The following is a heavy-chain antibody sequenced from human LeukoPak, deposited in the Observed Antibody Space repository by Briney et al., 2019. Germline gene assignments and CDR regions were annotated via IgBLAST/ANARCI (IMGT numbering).Heavy chain of an antibody. Sequence: PGGSLRLSCAASGFTFSNYWMHWVRQAPGKGLEWVSYISSSGSTIYYADSVKGRFTISRDNAKNSLYLQMNSLRAEDTAAYYCARDYSSTSRNAFDIWGQGTMVTVSS. J-gene: IGHJ3*02. D-gene: IGHD2-2*01. CDR2: ISSSGSTI. CDR1: GFTFSNYW. V-gene: IGHV3-11*01. CDR3: ARDYSSTSRNAFDI.